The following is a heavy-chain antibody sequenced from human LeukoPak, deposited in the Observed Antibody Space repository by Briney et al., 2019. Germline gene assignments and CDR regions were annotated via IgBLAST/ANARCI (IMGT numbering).Heavy chain of an antibody. V-gene: IGHV4-39*03. CDR3: TRHLSRRKDF. CDR1: GGSFDSDNHY. J-gene: IGHJ4*02. Sequence: PSETLSLTCSVSGGSFDSDNHYWGWIRQPPGKGLEWIGSILYTGTTYYSPSLQSRISISIVRSKTQLSLKLTSVTAADTAKYYCTRHLSRRKDFWGPGVLVSVSS. D-gene: IGHD3-3*02. CDR2: ILYTGTT.